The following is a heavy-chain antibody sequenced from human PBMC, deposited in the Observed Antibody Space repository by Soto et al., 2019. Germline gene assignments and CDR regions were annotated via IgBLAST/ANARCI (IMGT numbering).Heavy chain of an antibody. CDR3: ARDESITLFGADNGYGMDV. D-gene: IGHD3-3*01. J-gene: IGHJ6*02. CDR1: GGTFSSYA. V-gene: IGHV1-69*01. Sequence: QVQLVQSGAEVKKPGSSVKVSCKASGGTFSSYAISWVRQAPGQGLEWMGGIIPIFGTANYAQKFQGRVTITADESTSTAYMELSSLRSEDTAVYYCARDESITLFGADNGYGMDVWGQGTTVTVSS. CDR2: IIPIFGTA.